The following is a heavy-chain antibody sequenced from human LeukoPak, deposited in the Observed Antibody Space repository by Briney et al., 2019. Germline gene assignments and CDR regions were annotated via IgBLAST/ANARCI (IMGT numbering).Heavy chain of an antibody. CDR3: ASRSVSSSWYYFDY. CDR1: GGSISSYY. Sequence: SEILSLTCTVSGGSISSYYWSWIRQPPGKGLEWIGYIYYSGSTNYNPSLKSRVTISVDTSKNQFSLKLSSVTAADTAVYYCASRSVSSSWYYFDYWGQGTLVTVSS. D-gene: IGHD6-13*01. J-gene: IGHJ4*02. V-gene: IGHV4-59*01. CDR2: IYYSGST.